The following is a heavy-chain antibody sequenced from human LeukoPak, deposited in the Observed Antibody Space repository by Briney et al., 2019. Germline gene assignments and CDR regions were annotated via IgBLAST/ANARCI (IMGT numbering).Heavy chain of an antibody. CDR2: MNPNNGNT. V-gene: IGHV1-8*01. CDR1: GYTFTSYD. D-gene: IGHD6-13*01. CDR3: ARVLGGRSSWYHLDY. J-gene: IGHJ4*02. Sequence: GASVKVSCKASGYTFTSYDINWVRQATGQGLEWMGWMNPNNGNTDYAQKFQGRVTLTRNTSISTAYMELSSLRSEDTAVYYCARVLGGRSSWYHLDYWGQGTLVTVSS.